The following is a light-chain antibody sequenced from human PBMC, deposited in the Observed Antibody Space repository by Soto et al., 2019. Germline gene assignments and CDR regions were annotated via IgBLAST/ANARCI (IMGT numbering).Light chain of an antibody. CDR3: QQYARSPLA. Sequence: DIQMTQSPSSLSASVGDRINISCRASQDIGSRLAWYQQKAGKAPKILIYAAASLYSGVPSRFSATFSGTHFTLTINSLQPEDFAVYFCQQYARSPLAFGGGTKVDI. J-gene: IGKJ4*01. V-gene: IGKV1D-16*01. CDR2: AAA. CDR1: QDIGSR.